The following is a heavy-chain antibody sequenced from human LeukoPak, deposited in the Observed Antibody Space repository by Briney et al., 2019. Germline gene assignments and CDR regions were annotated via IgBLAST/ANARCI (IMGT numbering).Heavy chain of an antibody. Sequence: LPGRSLRLSCAASGLTFSSYSMHWVRQAPGKGLEWVAVISFDGSNKYYADSVKGRFTISRDNSKNTLYLQMNSLRAEDTAVYYCARGLGGVTNYMDVWGKGTTVTVSS. CDR2: ISFDGSNK. CDR1: GLTFSSYS. V-gene: IGHV3-30-3*01. J-gene: IGHJ6*03. D-gene: IGHD3-16*01. CDR3: ARGLGGVTNYMDV.